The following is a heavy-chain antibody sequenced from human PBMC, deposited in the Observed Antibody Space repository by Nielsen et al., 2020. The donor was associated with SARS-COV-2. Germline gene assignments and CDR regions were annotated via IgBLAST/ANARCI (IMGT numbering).Heavy chain of an antibody. V-gene: IGHV3-30*04. D-gene: IGHD6-13*01. CDR3: ASSYSSHGQQLVGGAFDI. CDR1: GFTFSSYA. CDR2: ISYDGSNK. J-gene: IGHJ3*02. Sequence: GGSLRLSCAASGFTFSSYAMHWVRQAPGKGLEWVAVISYDGSNKYYADSVKGRFTISRDNSKNTLYLQMNSLRAEDTAVYYCASSYSSHGQQLVGGAFDIWGQGTMVTVSS.